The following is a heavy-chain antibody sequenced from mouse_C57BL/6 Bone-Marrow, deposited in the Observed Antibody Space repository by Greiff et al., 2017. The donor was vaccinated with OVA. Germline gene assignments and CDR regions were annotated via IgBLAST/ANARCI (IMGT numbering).Heavy chain of an antibody. CDR2: INPGSGGT. V-gene: IGHV1-54*01. J-gene: IGHJ1*03. Sequence: VQLQQSGAELVRPGTSVKVSCKASGYAFTNYLIEWVKQRPGQGLEWIGVINPGSGGTNYNEKFKGKATLTADKSSSTSYMQLSSLTSEDSAVYFGAGTLSNFPGDLEAGGTGPTVPAPS. D-gene: IGHD2-5*01. CDR3: AGTLSNFPGDLEA. CDR1: GYAFTNYL.